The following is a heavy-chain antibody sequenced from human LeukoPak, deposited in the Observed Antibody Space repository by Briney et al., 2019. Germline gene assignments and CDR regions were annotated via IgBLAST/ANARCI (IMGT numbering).Heavy chain of an antibody. CDR1: GYSISSGYY. J-gene: IGHJ4*02. V-gene: IGHV4-38-2*02. CDR2: IYHSGST. CDR3: ASCTIFGVVIQN. Sequence: SETLSLTCTVSGYSISSGYYWGWIRQPPGKGLEWIGSIYHSGSTYCNPSLKSRVTISVDTSKNQFSLKLSSVTAADTAVYYCASCTIFGVVIQNWGQGTLVTVSS. D-gene: IGHD3-3*01.